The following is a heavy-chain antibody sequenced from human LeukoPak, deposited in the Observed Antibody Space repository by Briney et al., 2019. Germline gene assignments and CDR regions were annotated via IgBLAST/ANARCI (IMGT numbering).Heavy chain of an antibody. CDR1: GGSISSYY. CDR3: ARGDYGAEDAFDI. Sequence: SETLSLTCTVSGGSISSYYWSWIRQPPGKGLEWIGYIYDSGSTNYNPSLKSRVTISVDTSKNQFSLKLSSVTAADTAVYYCARGDYGAEDAFDIWGQGTMVTVSS. D-gene: IGHD4-17*01. J-gene: IGHJ3*02. CDR2: IYDSGST. V-gene: IGHV4-59*01.